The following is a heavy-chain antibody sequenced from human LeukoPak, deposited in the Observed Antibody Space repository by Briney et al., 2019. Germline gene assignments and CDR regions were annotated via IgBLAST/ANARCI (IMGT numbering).Heavy chain of an antibody. CDR1: GYTFTTYD. Sequence: ASVKVSCKASGYTFTTYDLNWVRQATGQGLEWMGWMSPNSGNTGYAQKFQGSVTMTRNISITTAYMGLSNLTSEDTAVYYCARRIRGAPTDYWGQGTLVTVSS. CDR2: MSPNSGNT. J-gene: IGHJ4*02. D-gene: IGHD3-10*01. CDR3: ARRIRGAPTDY. V-gene: IGHV1-8*01.